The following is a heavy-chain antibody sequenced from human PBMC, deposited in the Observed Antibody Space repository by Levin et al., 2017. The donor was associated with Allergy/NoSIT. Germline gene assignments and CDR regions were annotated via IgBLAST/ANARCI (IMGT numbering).Heavy chain of an antibody. CDR3: AGGVGAPY. D-gene: IGHD1-26*01. J-gene: IGHJ4*02. CDR2: IKEDGSKR. Sequence: PGGSLRLSCTASGFTFSSCYMGWVRQAPGKGLQWVANIKEDGSKRNYADSVKGRVTISRDNAKNSLYLQMNSLRAEDTAVYYCAGGVGAPYWGQGTLVTVSS. V-gene: IGHV3-7*01. CDR1: GFTFSSCY.